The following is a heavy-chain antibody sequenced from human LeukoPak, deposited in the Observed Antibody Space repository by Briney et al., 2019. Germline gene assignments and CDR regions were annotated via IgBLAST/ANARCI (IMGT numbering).Heavy chain of an antibody. Sequence: PGGSLRLSCAASGFTFSNYWMHWVRQDPGKGLVWVSFINPDGSTTNYADSVKGRFTISRDNAKNALYLQMNSLRAEDTAVYYCAKDRTYYGSGSYYNKMPYYFDYWGQGTLVTVSS. CDR3: AKDRTYYGSGSYYNKMPYYFDY. D-gene: IGHD3-10*01. V-gene: IGHV3-74*01. CDR2: INPDGSTT. J-gene: IGHJ4*02. CDR1: GFTFSNYW.